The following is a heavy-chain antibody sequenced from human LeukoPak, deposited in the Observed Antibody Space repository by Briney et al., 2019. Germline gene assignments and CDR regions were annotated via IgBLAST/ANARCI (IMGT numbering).Heavy chain of an antibody. J-gene: IGHJ4*01. D-gene: IGHD3-22*01. CDR3: ARDYDPDYYDSSGYSDY. V-gene: IGHV3-74*03. CDR1: GFTFSRYW. Sequence: GGSLRLSCAASGFTFSRYWMHWVRQAPGKGPLWVSRINSDGSSTKYADTVEGRFVISRDNARNILYLQVNSLRAEDTAVYYCARDYDPDYYDSSGYSDYWGQGTRVTVSS. CDR2: INSDGSST.